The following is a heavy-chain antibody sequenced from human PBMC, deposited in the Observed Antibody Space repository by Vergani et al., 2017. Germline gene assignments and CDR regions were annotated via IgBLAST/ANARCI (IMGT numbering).Heavy chain of an antibody. J-gene: IGHJ6*02. D-gene: IGHD5-12*01. CDR3: AREGATASRYYYYGMDV. CDR1: GFTVSSNY. CDR2: SGSGGST. V-gene: IGHV3-53*01. Sequence: EVQLVESGGGLIQPGGSLRLSCAASGFTVSSNYMSWVRQAPGKGLEWVSAISGSGGSTYYADSVKGRFTISRDNAKNSLYLQMNSLRAEDTAVYYCAREGATASRYYYYGMDVWGQGTTVTVSS.